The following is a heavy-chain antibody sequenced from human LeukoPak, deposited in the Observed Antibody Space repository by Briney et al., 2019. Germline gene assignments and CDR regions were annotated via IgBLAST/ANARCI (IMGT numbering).Heavy chain of an antibody. J-gene: IGHJ5*02. CDR1: GFTFSSYS. Sequence: GGPLRLSCTASGFTFSSYSMNWGRRGPGKGMEWVSSISISCSYIYYADSVKGRFTISRDNAKNSLYLQMNSLRAEDTAVYYCARSPYYYDSSGYYYAWFDPWGQGTLVTVSS. V-gene: IGHV3-21*01. D-gene: IGHD3-22*01. CDR2: ISISCSYI. CDR3: ARSPYYYDSSGYYYAWFDP.